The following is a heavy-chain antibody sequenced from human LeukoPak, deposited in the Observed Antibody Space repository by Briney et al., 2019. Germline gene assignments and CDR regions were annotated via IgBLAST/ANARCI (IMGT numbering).Heavy chain of an antibody. Sequence: GGSLRLSCAASGFTFSSYSMNWVRQAPGKGLEWVSSISSSSSYIYYADSVKGRFTISRDNAKNSLYLQMNSLSAEDTAVYYCARPNQGSGYDFGFDYWGQGTLVTVSS. J-gene: IGHJ4*02. CDR2: ISSSSSYI. V-gene: IGHV3-21*01. CDR3: ARPNQGSGYDFGFDY. D-gene: IGHD5-12*01. CDR1: GFTFSSYS.